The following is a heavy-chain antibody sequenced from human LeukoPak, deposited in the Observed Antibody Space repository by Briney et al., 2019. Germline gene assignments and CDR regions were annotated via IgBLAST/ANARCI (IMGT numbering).Heavy chain of an antibody. CDR2: IYHSGST. CDR3: ARVRRGSYYSDY. D-gene: IGHD1-26*01. CDR1: GYSIISGYY. V-gene: IGHV4-38-2*02. J-gene: IGHJ4*02. Sequence: SETLSLTCTVSGYSIISGYYWGWIRQPPGKGLEWIGSIYHSGSTYYNPSLKSRVTISVDTSKNQFSLKLSSVTAADTAVYYCARVRRGSYYSDYWGQGTLVTVSS.